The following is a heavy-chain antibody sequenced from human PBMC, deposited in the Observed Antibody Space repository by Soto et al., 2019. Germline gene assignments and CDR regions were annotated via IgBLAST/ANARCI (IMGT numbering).Heavy chain of an antibody. J-gene: IGHJ5*02. CDR2: IRAYNGNT. D-gene: IGHD2-15*01. V-gene: IGHV1-18*01. Sequence: QVQLVQSGAEVKKPGASVKVSCKASGYNFNSYTISWVRQAPGQGLEWVGRIRAYNGNTNKAQKPQGQGTMTPGTSRSTAYMELRSLRSGASAVYHCARVVGALGPWFDRWGQGHLVT. CDR3: ARVVGALGPWFDR. CDR1: GYNFNSYT.